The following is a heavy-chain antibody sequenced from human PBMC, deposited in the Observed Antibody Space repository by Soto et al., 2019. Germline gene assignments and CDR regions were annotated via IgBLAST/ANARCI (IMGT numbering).Heavy chain of an antibody. Sequence: GASVKVSCKASGYTFTSYYMHWVRQAPGQGLEWMGIINPSGGSTSCAQTFQGRVAMTRDTFTSTVYMELSSLRCEDTAVYYCATNTCIAARQGWLDPWGQGSLVTVSS. D-gene: IGHD6-6*01. CDR2: INPSGGST. V-gene: IGHV1-46*01. J-gene: IGHJ5*02. CDR1: GYTFTSYY. CDR3: ATNTCIAARQGWLDP.